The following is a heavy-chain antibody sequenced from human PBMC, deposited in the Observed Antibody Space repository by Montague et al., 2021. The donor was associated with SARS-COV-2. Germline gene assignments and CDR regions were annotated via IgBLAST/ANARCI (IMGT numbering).Heavy chain of an antibody. CDR3: ARIPVGSKYYFDF. CDR1: GDSVSSNIAT. J-gene: IGHJ4*02. D-gene: IGHD2-2*01. V-gene: IGHV6-1*01. CDR2: TYYRSKWYN. Sequence: CAISGDSVSSNIATWNWIGQSPSRGLEWLGGTYYRSKWYNDYAESVKSRITIDPDTSKHQFSLHLNSVTPEDTAVYYCARIPVGSKYYFDFWGQGTLVTVSS.